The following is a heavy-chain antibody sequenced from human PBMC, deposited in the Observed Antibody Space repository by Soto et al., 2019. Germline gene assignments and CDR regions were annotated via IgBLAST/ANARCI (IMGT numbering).Heavy chain of an antibody. J-gene: IGHJ5*02. CDR3: AKGDNLGPKTGYAFDP. CDR1: GDSVSSNTAS. D-gene: IGHD5-12*01. CDR2: TYFRSKWYN. Sequence: PXQTLSLTSAISGDSVSSNTASWNWIRQSPSRGLEWLGRTYFRSKWYNDYAVSVKSRIIINPDTSNNQFSLQLNSVTPEDTAVYFCAKGDNLGPKTGYAFDPWGQGIMVTVSS. V-gene: IGHV6-1*01.